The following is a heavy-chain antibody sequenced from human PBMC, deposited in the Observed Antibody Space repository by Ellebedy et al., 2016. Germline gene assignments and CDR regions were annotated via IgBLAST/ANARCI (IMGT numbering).Heavy chain of an antibody. D-gene: IGHD1-26*01. CDR2: INPNSCGT. CDR3: AREMGLGATDGEGVDL. CDR1: GLTINNYG. J-gene: IGHJ5*02. Sequence: GESLKISCAASGLTINNYGMHLVRQAPGQGLEWMGWINPNSCGTNYAQQFQGRVTMTRDTSISTVYMELTRLRSDDTAVYYCAREMGLGATDGEGVDLWGQGTLVTVSS. V-gene: IGHV1-2*02.